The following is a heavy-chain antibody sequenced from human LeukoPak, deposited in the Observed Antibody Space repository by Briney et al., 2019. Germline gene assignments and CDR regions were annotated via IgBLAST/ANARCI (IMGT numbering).Heavy chain of an antibody. Sequence: SETLSLTCTVSGGSIGNNRYYWGWIRQPPGKGLEWIGNIYYSGDTSYNPSLKSRVTVSVNTPKNQFSLKLSSVTAADTAVYYCARDRIRFGELSYFDYWGQGSLVTVSP. J-gene: IGHJ4*02. CDR3: ARDRIRFGELSYFDY. CDR2: IYYSGDT. V-gene: IGHV4-39*07. CDR1: GGSIGNNRYY. D-gene: IGHD3-10*01.